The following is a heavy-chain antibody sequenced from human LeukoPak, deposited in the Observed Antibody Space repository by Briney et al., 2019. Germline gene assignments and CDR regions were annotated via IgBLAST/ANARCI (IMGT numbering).Heavy chain of an antibody. D-gene: IGHD3-9*01. CDR1: GFTFSSYG. CDR2: IRYDGSNK. J-gene: IGHJ4*02. CDR3: AKGGHFDWLPPLDY. Sequence: GGSLRLSCAASGFTFSSYGMHWVRQAPGKGLEWVAFIRYDGSNKYYADSVKGRFTISRDNSKNTLYPQMNSLRAEDTAVYYCAKGGHFDWLPPLDYWGQGTLVTVSS. V-gene: IGHV3-30*02.